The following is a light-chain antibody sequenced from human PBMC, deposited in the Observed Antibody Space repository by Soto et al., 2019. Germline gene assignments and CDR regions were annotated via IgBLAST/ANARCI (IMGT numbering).Light chain of an antibody. CDR2: EVT. Sequence: QSALTQPPSASGSPGQSVTISCTGTSSDVGGYNYVSWYQHHPDKGPKLIIYEVTKRPSGVPDRFSGSKSGNTASLTVSGLQAEDEADYYWKSYAGMNNVVFGGGTKLTVL. CDR1: SSDVGGYNY. J-gene: IGLJ3*02. CDR3: KSYAGMNNVV. V-gene: IGLV2-8*01.